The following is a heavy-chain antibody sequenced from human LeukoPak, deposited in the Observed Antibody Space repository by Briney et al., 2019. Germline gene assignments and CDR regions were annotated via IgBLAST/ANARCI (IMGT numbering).Heavy chain of an antibody. Sequence: SQTLSLTCAVSGGSISSGGYSWSWIRQPPGKGLEWIGYIYHSGSTYYNPSLKSRVTISVDRSKNQFSLKLSSVTAADTAVYYCASEYYCNSTGLQHWGQGTLVTVSS. D-gene: IGHD3-22*01. CDR3: ASEYYCNSTGLQH. V-gene: IGHV4-30-2*01. CDR2: IYHSGST. CDR1: GGSISSGGYS. J-gene: IGHJ1*01.